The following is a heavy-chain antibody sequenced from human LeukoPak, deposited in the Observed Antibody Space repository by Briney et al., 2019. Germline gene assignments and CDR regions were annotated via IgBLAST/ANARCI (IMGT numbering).Heavy chain of an antibody. Sequence: PGGSLRLSCAASGFTFSNAWMSWVRQAPGKGLEWVAVISYDGSNKYYADPVKGRFTISRDNSKNTLYLQMNSLRAEDTAGYYCARFTNSRSVDYWGQGTLVTVSS. CDR3: ARFTNSRSVDY. V-gene: IGHV3-30*01. CDR1: GFTFSNAW. CDR2: ISYDGSNK. J-gene: IGHJ4*02. D-gene: IGHD4-23*01.